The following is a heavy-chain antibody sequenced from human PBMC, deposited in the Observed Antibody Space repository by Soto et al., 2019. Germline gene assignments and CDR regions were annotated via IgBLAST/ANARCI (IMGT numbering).Heavy chain of an antibody. CDR3: ARVLKCLSPSYYYNGMDV. D-gene: IGHD3-16*02. J-gene: IGHJ6*02. Sequence: VASEKVSCKASGYTFTSYCISWVRQAPGQGLEWMGWISAYNGNTNYAQKLQGRVTMTTDTSTSTAYMELRSLRSDDTAVYYCARVLKCLSPSYYYNGMDVWGQGTTVSVS. CDR2: ISAYNGNT. V-gene: IGHV1-18*04. CDR1: GYTFTSYC.